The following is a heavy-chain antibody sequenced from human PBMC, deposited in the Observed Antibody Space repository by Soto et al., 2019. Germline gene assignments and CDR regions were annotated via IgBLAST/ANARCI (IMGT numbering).Heavy chain of an antibody. Sequence: GGSLRLSCAASGFTFSSYAMHWVRQAPGKGLEWVAVISYDGSNKYYADSVKGRFTISRDNSKNTLYLQMNSLRAEDTAVYYCARWVSEGPTSGGGWYLSDTYYYGMDVWGQGTTVTVSS. J-gene: IGHJ6*02. CDR3: ARWVSEGPTSGGGWYLSDTYYYGMDV. V-gene: IGHV3-30-3*01. CDR1: GFTFSSYA. CDR2: ISYDGSNK. D-gene: IGHD6-19*01.